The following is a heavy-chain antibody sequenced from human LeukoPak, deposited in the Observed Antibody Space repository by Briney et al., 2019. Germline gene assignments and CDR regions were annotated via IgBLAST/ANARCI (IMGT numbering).Heavy chain of an antibody. CDR2: VDPSDSYI. V-gene: IGHV5-10-1*01. Sequence: GESLRISCKVSGFSFTSYSISWVRQMPVKALEWMARVDPSDSYINYNPSFQGHVTISSDKSINTAYLQWSSLKASEYAIYNCASRYASTWYNYWGQGTLVSVSA. D-gene: IGHD1-1*01. CDR3: ASRYASTWYNY. CDR1: GFSFTSYS. J-gene: IGHJ4*02.